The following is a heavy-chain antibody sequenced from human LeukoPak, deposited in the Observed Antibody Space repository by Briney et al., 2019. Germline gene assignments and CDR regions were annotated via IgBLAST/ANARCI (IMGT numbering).Heavy chain of an antibody. V-gene: IGHV1-69*05. J-gene: IGHJ4*02. D-gene: IGHD3-22*01. Sequence: ASVKVSCKASGGTFSSYAISWVRQAPGQGLEWMGGIIPIFGTANYAQKFQGRVTITTDESTSTAYMELSSLRSEDTAVYYCARDRFIYYDSSGYVFDYWGQGTLITVSS. CDR2: IIPIFGTA. CDR1: GGTFSSYA. CDR3: ARDRFIYYDSSGYVFDY.